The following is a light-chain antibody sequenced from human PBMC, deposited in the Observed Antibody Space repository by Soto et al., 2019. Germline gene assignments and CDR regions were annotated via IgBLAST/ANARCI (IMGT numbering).Light chain of an antibody. J-gene: IGLJ2*01. V-gene: IGLV2-8*01. CDR2: EVS. Sequence: QSVLTQPPSASGSPGQSVTISCTGSSSDVGGYNYDSWYRQHPGKAPKLMIYEVSKRPSGVPDRFSGSKSGNTASLTVSGLQAEDEADYYCSSYAGSNNYVVFGGGTKLTVL. CDR1: SSDVGGYNY. CDR3: SSYAGSNNYVV.